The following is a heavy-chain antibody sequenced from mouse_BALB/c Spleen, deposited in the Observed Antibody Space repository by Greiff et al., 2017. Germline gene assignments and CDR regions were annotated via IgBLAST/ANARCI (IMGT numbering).Heavy chain of an antibody. CDR1: GYTFTDYN. D-gene: IGHD1-1*01. J-gene: IGHJ1*01. CDR2: INPNNGGT. CDR3: ARDYYGSNWYFDV. Sequence: EVQLQQSGPELVKPGASVKIPCKASGYTFTDYNMDWVKQSHGKSLEWIGDINPNNGGTIYNQKSKGKATLTVDKSSSTAYMELRSLTSEDTAVYYCARDYYGSNWYFDVWGAGTTVTVSS. V-gene: IGHV1-18*01.